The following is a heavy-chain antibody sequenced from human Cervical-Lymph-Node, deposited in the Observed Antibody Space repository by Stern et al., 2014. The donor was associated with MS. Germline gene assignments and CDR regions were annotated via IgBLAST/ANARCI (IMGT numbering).Heavy chain of an antibody. V-gene: IGHV5-51*01. Sequence: VQLVQSGAEVKKSGESLKISCKASGYTFNSDWIGWVRQMPGQGLEWMGIIFPADSDTRNSPSFQGQVTIAVDKTNSIAYLEWTSLKASDTAMYYCARLGNTGRYFDWYFDLWGRGTLVTASS. CDR1: GYTFNSDW. CDR2: IFPADSDT. D-gene: IGHD1-26*01. J-gene: IGHJ2*01. CDR3: ARLGNTGRYFDWYFDL.